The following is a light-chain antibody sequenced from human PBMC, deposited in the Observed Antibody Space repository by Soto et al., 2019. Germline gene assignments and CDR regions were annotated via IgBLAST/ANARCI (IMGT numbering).Light chain of an antibody. Sequence: QSALTQPASVSGSPGQSITISCTGTSSDVGGYNYVSWYQQHPGKAPKLIIHDVSNRPSGVSNRFSGSKSGNTASLTISGLQAEDEADYYCSSYTSSITLVFGGGTKVTVL. CDR1: SSDVGGYNY. CDR2: DVS. V-gene: IGLV2-14*03. J-gene: IGLJ2*01. CDR3: SSYTSSITLV.